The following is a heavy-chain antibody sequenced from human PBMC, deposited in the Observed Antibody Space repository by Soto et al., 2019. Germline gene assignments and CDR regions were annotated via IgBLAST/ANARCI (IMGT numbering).Heavy chain of an antibody. J-gene: IGHJ4*02. Sequence: PGGSLRLSCAASGFTFTNYAMHWVRQAPGKGLEWVAVISYDGRNKYYADSVKDRFTFSRDNSKNTLSLQMNSLRAEDTAVYYCVRASPQSIAMVVVVMNYFDYWGQGTLVTVSS. D-gene: IGHD3-22*01. CDR1: GFTFTNYA. V-gene: IGHV3-30*04. CDR3: VRASPQSIAMVVVVMNYFDY. CDR2: ISYDGRNK.